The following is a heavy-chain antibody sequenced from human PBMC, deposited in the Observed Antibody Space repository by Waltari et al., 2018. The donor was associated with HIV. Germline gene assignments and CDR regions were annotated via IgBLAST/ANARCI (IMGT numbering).Heavy chain of an antibody. CDR3: ARSPRIAVAGDDAFDI. CDR1: GGSISSGSYY. Sequence: QVQLQESGPGLVRPSQTLSLTCPVSGGSISSGSYYWSWIRQPAGKGLEWIGRIYTTGSTNYNPSLKSRVTTSFDTSKNQVSLKLSSVTAADTAVYYCARSPRIAVAGDDAFDIWGQGTMVTVSS. D-gene: IGHD6-19*01. V-gene: IGHV4-61*02. J-gene: IGHJ3*02. CDR2: IYTTGST.